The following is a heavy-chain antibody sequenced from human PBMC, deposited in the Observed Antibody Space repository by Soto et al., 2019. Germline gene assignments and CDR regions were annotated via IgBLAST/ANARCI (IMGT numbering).Heavy chain of an antibody. J-gene: IGHJ6*02. CDR2: IYYSGST. D-gene: IGHD6-13*01. CDR3: ARGTVAAAGGSYGMDV. V-gene: IGHV4-59*01. Sequence: SETLSVTCTVSGGSISSYYWSWIRQPPGKGLEWIGYIYYSGSTNYNPSLKSRVTISVDTSKNQFSLKLSSVTAADTAVYYCARGTVAAAGGSYGMDVWGQGTTVTVSS. CDR1: GGSISSYY.